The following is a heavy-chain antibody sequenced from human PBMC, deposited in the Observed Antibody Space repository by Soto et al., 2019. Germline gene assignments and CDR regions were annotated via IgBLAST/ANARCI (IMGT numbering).Heavy chain of an antibody. CDR2: IWYDGSNK. D-gene: IGHD4-17*01. Sequence: GGSLRLSCAGSGFTFSSYGMHWVRQAPGKGLGWVAVIWYDGSNKYYADAVKGRFTISRDNSKNTLYLQMNSLRAEDTAVYYCAGTYGDYVYWGQGTLVTVSS. V-gene: IGHV3-33*01. CDR3: AGTYGDYVY. CDR1: GFTFSSYG. J-gene: IGHJ4*02.